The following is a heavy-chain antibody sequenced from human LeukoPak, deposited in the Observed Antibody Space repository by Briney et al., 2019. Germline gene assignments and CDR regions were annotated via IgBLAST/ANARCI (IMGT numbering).Heavy chain of an antibody. J-gene: IGHJ4*02. CDR1: GFTFSSYA. V-gene: IGHV3-30*04. CDR3: AGHFGAWHYFDY. Sequence: GGSLRLSCAASGFTFSSYAMSWVRQAPGKGLEWVALISYDGSTKYSTDSVKGRFTISRDNSKNTLYLQMNSLRPEDTAVYYCAGHFGAWHYFDYWGQGTLVTVSS. D-gene: IGHD3-3*01. CDR2: ISYDGSTK.